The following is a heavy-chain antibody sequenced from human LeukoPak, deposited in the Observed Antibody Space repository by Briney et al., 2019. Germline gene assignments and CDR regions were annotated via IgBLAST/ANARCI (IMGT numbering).Heavy chain of an antibody. J-gene: IGHJ6*03. V-gene: IGHV1-46*01. D-gene: IGHD2-2*01. CDR2: INPSGGST. Sequence: ASVKVSCKASGYTFSSYYMHWVRQAPGQGLEWMGMINPSGGSTSYAQKFQGRVTMTRDESTSTAYMELSSLRSEDTAVYYCARVQYQLLSNYYYYYMDVWGKGTTVTVSS. CDR3: ARVQYQLLSNYYYYYMDV. CDR1: GYTFSSYY.